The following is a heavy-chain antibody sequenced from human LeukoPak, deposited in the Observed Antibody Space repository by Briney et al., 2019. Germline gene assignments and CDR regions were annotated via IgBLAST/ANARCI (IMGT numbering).Heavy chain of an antibody. J-gene: IGHJ4*02. Sequence: PGGSLRLSCAASGFTFSSYSMNWVRQPPGEGLQWIGSIYYSGNTYYNSSLKSRVTISVDTSTSQFSLRLSSVTAADTAVYYCARQPALTHSHFDYWGQGTLVTVSS. CDR3: ARQPALTHSHFDY. CDR2: IYYSGNT. V-gene: IGHV4-39*01. CDR1: GFTFSSYSMN.